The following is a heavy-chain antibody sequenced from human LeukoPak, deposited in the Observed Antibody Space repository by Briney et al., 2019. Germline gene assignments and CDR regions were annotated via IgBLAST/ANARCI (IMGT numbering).Heavy chain of an antibody. J-gene: IGHJ4*02. CDR2: ISYDGSNK. Sequence: GRSLRLFCAASGFTFSSYAMHWVRQAPGKGLEWVAVISYDGSNKYYADSVKGRFTISRDNSKNTLYLQMNSLRAEDTAVYYCARQPAMVTYYFDYWGQGTLVTVSS. V-gene: IGHV3-30*04. CDR1: GFTFSSYA. D-gene: IGHD5-18*01. CDR3: ARQPAMVTYYFDY.